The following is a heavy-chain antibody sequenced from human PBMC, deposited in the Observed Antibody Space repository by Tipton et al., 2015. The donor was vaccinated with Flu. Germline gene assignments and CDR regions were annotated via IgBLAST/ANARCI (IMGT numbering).Heavy chain of an antibody. J-gene: IGHJ4*02. Sequence: TLSLTCTVSGASIGSGSFYWAWIRQPAGKGLEWIGRIYTSGSVNYNPSLDSRLTISMDTSRNQFSLTLSSVTAADTALYYCVREGDDFWRAYEESWGQGILVTVS. V-gene: IGHV4-61*02. D-gene: IGHD3-3*01. CDR1: GASIGSGSFY. CDR2: IYTSGSV. CDR3: VREGDDFWRAYEES.